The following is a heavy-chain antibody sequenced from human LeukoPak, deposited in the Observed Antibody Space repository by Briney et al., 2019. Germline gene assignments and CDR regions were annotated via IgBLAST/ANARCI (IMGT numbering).Heavy chain of an antibody. D-gene: IGHD3-9*01. CDR1: GFTFSNYA. J-gene: IGHJ4*02. CDR3: AKETGRYFDWLPSFDY. CDR2: ISYDGSNK. Sequence: GGSLTLSCAASGFTFSNYAMSWVRQAPGKGLEWVAVISYDGSNKYYADSVKGRFTISRDNSKNTLYLQMNSLRAEDTAVYYCAKETGRYFDWLPSFDYWGQGTLVTVSS. V-gene: IGHV3-30*18.